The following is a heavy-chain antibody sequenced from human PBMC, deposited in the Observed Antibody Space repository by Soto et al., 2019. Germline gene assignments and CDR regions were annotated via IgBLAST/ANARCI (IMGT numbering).Heavy chain of an antibody. J-gene: IGHJ5*02. CDR2: IYYSGST. CDR1: GGSISSSSYY. CDR3: ARYSPELWFGELSWFDP. D-gene: IGHD3-10*01. Sequence: QLQLQESGPGLVKPSETLSLTCTVSGGSISSSSYYWGWIRQPPGKGLEWIGSIYYSGSTYYNPSLKSRVTISVDTPKNQSSRKLSSVTAADTAVYYCARYSPELWFGELSWFDPWGQGTLVTVSS. V-gene: IGHV4-39*01.